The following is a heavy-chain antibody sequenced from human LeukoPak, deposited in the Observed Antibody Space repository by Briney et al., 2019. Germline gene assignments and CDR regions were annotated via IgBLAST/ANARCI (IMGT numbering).Heavy chain of an antibody. CDR3: ARDRRIVVVPAASGFYYYGMDV. D-gene: IGHD2-2*01. CDR2: IYYSGST. Sequence: SETLSLTCTVSGGSVSSGDYYWSWIRQPPGKGLEWIGYIYYSGSTYYNPSLKSRVTISVDTSKNQFSLKLSSVTAADTAVYYCARDRRIVVVPAASGFYYYGMDVRGQGTTVTVSS. J-gene: IGHJ6*02. V-gene: IGHV4-30-4*01. CDR1: GGSVSSGDYY.